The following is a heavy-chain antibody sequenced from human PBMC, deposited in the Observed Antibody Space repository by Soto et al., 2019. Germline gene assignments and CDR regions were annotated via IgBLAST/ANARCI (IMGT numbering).Heavy chain of an antibody. J-gene: IGHJ4*02. CDR1: GFTFSNAW. CDR3: TTDYCSGGSCYHFDY. V-gene: IGHV3-15*07. CDR2: IKSKTDGGTT. Sequence: PGGSLRLSCAASGFTFSNAWMNWVRQAPGKGLEWVGRIKSKTDGGTTDYAAPVKGRFTISRDDSKNTLYLQMNSLKTEDTAVYYCTTDYCSGGSCYHFDYWGQGTLVTVSS. D-gene: IGHD2-15*01.